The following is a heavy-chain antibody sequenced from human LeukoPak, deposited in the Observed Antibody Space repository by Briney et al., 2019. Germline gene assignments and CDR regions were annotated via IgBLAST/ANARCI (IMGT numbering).Heavy chain of an antibody. D-gene: IGHD1-26*01. CDR2: INTDGSST. V-gene: IGHV3-74*01. J-gene: IGHJ4*02. CDR1: GFTFSSYW. CDR3: AKGNLVGATTLLE. Sequence: GGSLRLSCAASGFTFSSYWMHWVRQAPGKGLVWVSRINTDGSSTSYADSVKGRFTISRDNAKNTLYLQMNSLRAEDTAVYYCAKGNLVGATTLLEWGQGTLVTVSS.